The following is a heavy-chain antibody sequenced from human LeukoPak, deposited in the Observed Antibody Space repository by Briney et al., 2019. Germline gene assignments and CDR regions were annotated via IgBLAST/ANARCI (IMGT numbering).Heavy chain of an antibody. CDR1: GFSFSTYA. D-gene: IGHD1-14*01. V-gene: IGHV3-30*02. Sequence: PGGSLRLSCAASGFSFSTYAMHWVRQAPGKGLEWVAMIWYDGSNKHYADSVKGRFTISRDNSNNTLYLQLNNVRTEDTATYFCAKEQYPGYFDFWGQGTLVTVSA. CDR2: IWYDGSNK. J-gene: IGHJ4*02. CDR3: AKEQYPGYFDF.